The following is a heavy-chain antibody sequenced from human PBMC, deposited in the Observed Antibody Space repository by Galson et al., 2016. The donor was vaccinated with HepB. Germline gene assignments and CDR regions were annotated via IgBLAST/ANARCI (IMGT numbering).Heavy chain of an antibody. Sequence: SLRLSCAASGFTFSNYWMSWVRQAPGKGLEWVANIKQDGSEKHYVDSVKGRFTISRDNAKNSLYLQMNSLRAEDTAVYYCARDHIGDYDILMGYSGGLDHWGQGTLVTVSS. CDR1: GFTFSNYW. D-gene: IGHD3-9*01. CDR2: IKQDGSEK. V-gene: IGHV3-7*01. J-gene: IGHJ4*02. CDR3: ARDHIGDYDILMGYSGGLDH.